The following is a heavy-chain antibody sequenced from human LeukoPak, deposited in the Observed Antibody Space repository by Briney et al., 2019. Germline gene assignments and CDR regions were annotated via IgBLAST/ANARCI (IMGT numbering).Heavy chain of an antibody. CDR3: ARESGMATISS. Sequence: NPSETLSLTCAVSGGSISSGGYSWSWSRQPPGKGLEWIGYIYHSGSTYYNPSLKSRVTISVDRSKNQFSLKLSSVTAADTAVYYCARESGMATISSWGQGTLVTVSS. V-gene: IGHV4-30-2*01. CDR1: GGSISSGGYS. D-gene: IGHD5-24*01. CDR2: IYHSGST. J-gene: IGHJ5*02.